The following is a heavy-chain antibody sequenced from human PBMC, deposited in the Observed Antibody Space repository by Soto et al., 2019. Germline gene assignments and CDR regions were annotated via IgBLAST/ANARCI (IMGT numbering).Heavy chain of an antibody. CDR3: TTDSYSTIIIVRFDY. J-gene: IGHJ4*01. D-gene: IGHD3-22*01. V-gene: IGHV3-15*07. CDR1: CFTFSNAW. Sequence: GGSLRLSRAASCFTFSNAWIHWLSQAPGKGLEWVGRIKSKTDVGTTDYAEPVKGRFAISRDASNNMVYLQMNSLKIEDTAVYYCTTDSYSTIIIVRFDYWGHGTLVTVYS. CDR2: IKSKTDVGTT.